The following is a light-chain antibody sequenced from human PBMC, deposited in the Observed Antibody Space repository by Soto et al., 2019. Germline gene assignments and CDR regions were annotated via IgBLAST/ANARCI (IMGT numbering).Light chain of an antibody. V-gene: IGLV1-51*02. CDR3: GTWDSSLSAGNYV. J-gene: IGLJ1*01. CDR1: TSKIGNNY. Sequence: QSVLTQPPSMSAAPGQKVTISCSGSTSKIGNNYVSWYQQLPGTAPKLLIYENNKRPSGIPDRFSGSKSGTSATLGITGLQTGDEADYYCGTWDSSLSAGNYVFGTGTKVTVL. CDR2: ENN.